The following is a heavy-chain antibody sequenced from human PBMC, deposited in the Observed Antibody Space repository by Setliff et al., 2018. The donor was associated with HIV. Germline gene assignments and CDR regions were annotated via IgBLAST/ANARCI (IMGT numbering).Heavy chain of an antibody. V-gene: IGHV3-7*01. J-gene: IGHJ3*02. CDR1: GFTFSSYW. Sequence: PGGSLRLSCAASGFTFSSYWMSWARQAPGKGLEWVANIKQDGSEKYYVDSVKGRFTISRDNAKNSLYLQMNSLRAEDTAVYYCARGKSDYNFWSGYSSDAFDIWGQGTMVTVSS. D-gene: IGHD3-3*01. CDR3: ARGKSDYNFWSGYSSDAFDI. CDR2: IKQDGSEK.